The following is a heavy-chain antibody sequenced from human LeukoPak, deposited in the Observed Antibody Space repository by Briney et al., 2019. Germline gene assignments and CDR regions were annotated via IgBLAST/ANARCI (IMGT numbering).Heavy chain of an antibody. J-gene: IGHJ4*02. CDR3: ARELIAAAGNDY. Sequence: GGSLRLSCAASGFTFSDYYMSWVRRAPGKGREGVSYISSSSSYTNYADSVKGRFTISRDNAKNSLYLQMNSLRAEDTAVYYCARELIAAAGNDYWGQGTLVTVSS. CDR2: ISSSSSYT. CDR1: GFTFSDYY. V-gene: IGHV3-11*06. D-gene: IGHD6-13*01.